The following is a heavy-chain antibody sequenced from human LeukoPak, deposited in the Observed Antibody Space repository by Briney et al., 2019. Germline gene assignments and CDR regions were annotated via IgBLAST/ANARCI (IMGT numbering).Heavy chain of an antibody. CDR3: ARGVVVAPTTAHFDY. V-gene: IGHV3-11*04. Sequence: GGSLRLSCAASGFTVSSNYMSWIRQAPGKGLEWVSYISSSGSTIYYADSVKGRFTISRDNAKNSLYLQMNSLRAEDTAVYYCARGVVVAPTTAHFDYWGQGTLVTVSS. CDR1: GFTVSSNY. J-gene: IGHJ4*02. CDR2: ISSSGSTI. D-gene: IGHD2-15*01.